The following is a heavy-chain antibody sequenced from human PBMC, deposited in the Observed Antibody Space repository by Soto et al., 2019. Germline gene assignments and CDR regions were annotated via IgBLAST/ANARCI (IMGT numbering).Heavy chain of an antibody. J-gene: IGHJ4*02. Sequence: QVQLLQSGPRLVKPSETLSLTCTVASGSISSYYWSWLRQPPGKGLEWIGYAYYSGTTNYNSSLKSRVTISIDTSKNQFSLTLNSVTAADTAVYYCVRTPFSYFGLETHLYYFDFWEQGALVTVSS. CDR3: VRTPFSYFGLETHLYYFDF. CDR2: AYYSGTT. V-gene: IGHV4-59*01. D-gene: IGHD3-9*01. CDR1: SGSISSYY.